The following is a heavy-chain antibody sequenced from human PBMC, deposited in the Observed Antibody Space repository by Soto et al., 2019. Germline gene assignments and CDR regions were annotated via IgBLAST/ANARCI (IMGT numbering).Heavy chain of an antibody. J-gene: IGHJ3*02. CDR1: GFSLRDSV. CDR3: TGSMSFAFDI. Sequence: EVQLVESGGGLVQPGGSLKLSCAGSGFSLRDSVMHWVRQVSGKGLEWVDRITSTADTYATAYTASVKGRFTVSRDDSKNTAYLQMNSLKTEDTAVYYCTGSMSFAFDIWGQGTMVHVSS. CDR2: ITSTADTYAT. V-gene: IGHV3-73*01.